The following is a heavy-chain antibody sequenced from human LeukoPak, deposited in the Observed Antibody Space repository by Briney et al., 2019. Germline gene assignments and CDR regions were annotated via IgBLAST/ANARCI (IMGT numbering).Heavy chain of an antibody. V-gene: IGHV3-30*19. CDR1: GFTFSSYG. J-gene: IGHJ4*02. D-gene: IGHD6-13*01. CDR3: ASGSSSEVY. Sequence: AGGSLRLSCAASGFTFSSYGMHWVRQAPGKGLEWVAVISYDGSNKYYADSVKGRFTISRDNSKNTLYLQMNSLRAEDTAVYYCASGSSSEVYWGQGTLVTVSS. CDR2: ISYDGSNK.